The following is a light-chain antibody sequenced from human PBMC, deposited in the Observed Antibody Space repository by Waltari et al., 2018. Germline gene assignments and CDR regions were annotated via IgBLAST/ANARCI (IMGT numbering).Light chain of an antibody. CDR1: SSDVGSYNR. Sequence: QSALTQPPSVSGSPGQSVTISCTGTSSDVGSYNRVSWYQQPPGTAPKLIIYEVSNRPSGVPDRFSGPKSGNTASLTISGLQAEDEADYYCSLYIKNNIYWVFGGGTKLTVL. CDR2: EVS. J-gene: IGLJ3*02. CDR3: SLYIKNNIYWV. V-gene: IGLV2-18*01.